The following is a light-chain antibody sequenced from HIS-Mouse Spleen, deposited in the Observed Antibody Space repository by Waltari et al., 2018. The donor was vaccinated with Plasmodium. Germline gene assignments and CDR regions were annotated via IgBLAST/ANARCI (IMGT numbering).Light chain of an antibody. CDR3: QQRSNWPRVLT. V-gene: IGKV3-11*01. J-gene: IGKJ4*01. Sequence: EIVLTQSPATLSLSPGERATLSCRASQSVSSDLAWYKQKPGQAPRPLIYDASNRAPGIPARFSGSGSGIDFTLTISSLEPEDFAVYYCQQRSNWPRVLTFGGGTK. CDR1: QSVSSD. CDR2: DAS.